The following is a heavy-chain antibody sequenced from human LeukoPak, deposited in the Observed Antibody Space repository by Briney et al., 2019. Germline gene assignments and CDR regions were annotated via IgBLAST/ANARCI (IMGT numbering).Heavy chain of an antibody. CDR1: GYTFTGYY. V-gene: IGHV1-2*02. J-gene: IGHJ6*02. Sequence: ASVKVSYKASGYTFTGYYMHWVRQAPGQGLEWMGWINPNSGGTNYAQKFQGRVTMTRDTSISTAHMELSRLRSDDTAVYYCATHPRGSGWYYGMDVWGQGTTVTVSS. CDR3: ATHPRGSGWYYGMDV. D-gene: IGHD6-19*01. CDR2: INPNSGGT.